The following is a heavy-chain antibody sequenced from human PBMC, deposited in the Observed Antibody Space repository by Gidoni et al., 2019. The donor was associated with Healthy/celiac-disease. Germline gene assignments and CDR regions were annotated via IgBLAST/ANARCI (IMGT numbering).Heavy chain of an antibody. Sequence: QVQLQQWGAGLLKPSETLSLPCAVYGGSFSGYYWSWIRQPPGKGLEWIGEINHSGSTNYNPSLKSRVTISVDTSKNQFSLKLSSVTAADTAVYYCARGMVYATYYYYGMDVWGKGTTVTVSS. CDR3: ARGMVYATYYYYGMDV. J-gene: IGHJ6*04. CDR2: INHSGST. D-gene: IGHD2-8*01. CDR1: GGSFSGYY. V-gene: IGHV4-34*01.